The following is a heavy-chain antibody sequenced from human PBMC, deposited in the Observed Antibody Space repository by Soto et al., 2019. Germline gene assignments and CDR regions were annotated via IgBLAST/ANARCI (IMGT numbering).Heavy chain of an antibody. CDR3: AKDTGSGGSPFDY. Sequence: GGSLRLSCAASGFTFSSYATSWVRQAPGKGLEWVSFVSYDGSNRYYADSVRGRFTISRDNSENTVYVQMNSLRPEDTAVYYCAKDTGSGGSPFDYWGQGTLVTVYS. CDR1: GFTFSSYA. V-gene: IGHV3-30*18. CDR2: VSYDGSNR. J-gene: IGHJ4*02. D-gene: IGHD6-19*01.